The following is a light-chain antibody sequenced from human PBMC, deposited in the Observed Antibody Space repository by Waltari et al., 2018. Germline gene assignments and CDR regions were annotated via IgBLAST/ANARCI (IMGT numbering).Light chain of an antibody. CDR1: SSDVGGYNY. CDR2: DVS. V-gene: IGLV2-14*01. Sequence: QSALTQPASVSGSPGQSITISCTGTSSDVGGYNYVSWYQQHPGKAPKLMIYDVSKRPSGVSILFSGSKSGNTGFLTISGLQAEDEADYYCSSYTRSSTPWVFGGGTKLTVL. J-gene: IGLJ3*02. CDR3: SSYTRSSTPWV.